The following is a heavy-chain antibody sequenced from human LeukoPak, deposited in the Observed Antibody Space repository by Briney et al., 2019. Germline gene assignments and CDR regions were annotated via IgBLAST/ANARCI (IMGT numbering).Heavy chain of an antibody. V-gene: IGHV4-59*01. J-gene: IGHJ2*01. Sequence: SETLSLTCTVSGGSISSYYGSWIRQPPGKGLEWIGYIYYSGSTNYNPSLKSRVTVSVDTSKNQFSLKLSSVTAADTAVYYCAREDWDSLVFDLWGRGTLVTVSS. CDR1: GGSISSYY. CDR3: AREDWDSLVFDL. D-gene: IGHD1-7*01. CDR2: IYYSGST.